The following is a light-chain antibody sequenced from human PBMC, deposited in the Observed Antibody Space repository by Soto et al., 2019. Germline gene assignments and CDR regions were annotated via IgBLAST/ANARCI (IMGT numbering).Light chain of an antibody. V-gene: IGKV3-15*01. CDR1: QSVNRN. CDR2: AAS. J-gene: IGKJ4*01. CDR3: QQYTNWPLT. Sequence: EIVMTQSPATLSVSPGERATLSCRASQSVNRNLAWYQQKPGQAPRLLIYAASARATGIPARLSGGGSGTEFTLTISSLQSEDFAVYYCQQYTNWPLTFGGGTKVDIX.